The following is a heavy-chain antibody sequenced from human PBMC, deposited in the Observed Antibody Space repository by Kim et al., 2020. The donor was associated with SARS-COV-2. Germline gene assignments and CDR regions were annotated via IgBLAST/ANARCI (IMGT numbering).Heavy chain of an antibody. Sequence: ASVKVSCKASGYTFTSYDINWVRQATGQGLEWMGWMNPNSGNTGYAQKFQGRVTMTRNTSISTAYMELSSLRSEDTAVYYCARAPGPSHVLRYFDWFGDDAFDIWGQGTMVTVSS. J-gene: IGHJ3*02. V-gene: IGHV1-8*01. CDR3: ARAPGPSHVLRYFDWFGDDAFDI. CDR2: MNPNSGNT. D-gene: IGHD3-9*01. CDR1: GYTFTSYD.